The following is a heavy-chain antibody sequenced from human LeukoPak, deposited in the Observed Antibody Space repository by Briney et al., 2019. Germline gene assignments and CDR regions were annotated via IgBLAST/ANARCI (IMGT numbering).Heavy chain of an antibody. CDR1: VAAISTYF. J-gene: IGHJ5*02. V-gene: IGHV4-59*01. CDR2: IYSSGST. D-gene: IGHD3-3*01. CDR3: ARDFLSGSVGFDP. Sequence: SETLSLTCTVSVAAISTYFWSWIRQSPGKGLEWIGYIYSSGSTKYNPSLKSRVTISVDASKNQFALTLRSLTAADTAVYYCARDFLSGSVGFDPWGQGTLVTVSS.